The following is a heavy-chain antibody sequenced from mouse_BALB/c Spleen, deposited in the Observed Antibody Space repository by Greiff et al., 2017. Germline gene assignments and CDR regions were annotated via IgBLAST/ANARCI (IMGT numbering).Heavy chain of an antibody. J-gene: IGHJ2*01. CDR1: GFTFSNYW. D-gene: IGHD1-1*01. CDR3: TRSYGGFYFDY. CDR2: IRLKSNNYAT. Sequence: EVQVVESGGGLVQPGGSMKLSCVASGFTFSNYWMNWVRQSPEKGLEWVAEIRLKSNNYATHYAESVKGRFTISRDDSKSSVYLQMNNLRAEDTGIYYCTRSYGGFYFDYWGQGTTLTVSS. V-gene: IGHV6-6*02.